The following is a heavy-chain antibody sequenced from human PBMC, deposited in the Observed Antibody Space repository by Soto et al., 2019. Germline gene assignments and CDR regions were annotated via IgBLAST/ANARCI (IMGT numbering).Heavy chain of an antibody. CDR1: GDAFTSYG. J-gene: IGHJ4*02. V-gene: IGHV1-18*04. D-gene: IGHD4-17*01. CDR2: ISAYNGNT. CDR3: ARVSGGTGTTEN. Sequence: GEGSCRASGDAFTSYGNRLVRQAPGQGLEWMGWISAYNGNTNYAQKLRGRVTMTTDTSTSTAYMELRSLRSDDTAVYYCARVSGGTGTTENWGQGILVTVPA.